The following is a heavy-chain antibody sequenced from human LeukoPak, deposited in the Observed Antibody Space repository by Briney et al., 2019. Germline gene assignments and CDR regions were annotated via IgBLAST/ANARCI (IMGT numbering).Heavy chain of an antibody. J-gene: IGHJ3*02. CDR1: GGSISSYY. V-gene: IGHV4-59*01. CDR3: ARWGPVVPAAQYAFDI. Sequence: SETLSLTCTVSGGSISSYYWSWIRQPPGKGLEWIGYIYYSGSTNYNPSLKSRVTISVDTSKNQFSLKLSSVTAADTAVYYCARWGPVVPAAQYAFDIWGQGTMVTVSS. CDR2: IYYSGST. D-gene: IGHD2-2*01.